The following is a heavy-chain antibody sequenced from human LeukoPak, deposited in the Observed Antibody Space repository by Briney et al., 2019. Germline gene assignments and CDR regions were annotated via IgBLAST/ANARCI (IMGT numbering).Heavy chain of an antibody. D-gene: IGHD2-21*02. CDR2: ISIFATYI. CDR3: ARDLYEVTEPLVDY. Sequence: GGSLRLSCAASGFTFTSHSMTWVRQAPGKGLEWVSSISIFATYIYYADSVKGRFTISSDNAKNSLYLQMDSLRAEDTAVYYCARDLYEVTEPLVDYWGQGTLVTVSS. CDR1: GFTFTSHS. J-gene: IGHJ4*02. V-gene: IGHV3-21*01.